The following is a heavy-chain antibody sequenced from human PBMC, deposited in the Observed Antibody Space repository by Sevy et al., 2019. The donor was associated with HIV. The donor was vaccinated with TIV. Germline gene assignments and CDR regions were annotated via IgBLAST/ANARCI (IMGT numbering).Heavy chain of an antibody. V-gene: IGHV1-18*01. CDR2: MGAYIDNT. CDR3: ARDSKGSDVY. J-gene: IGHJ4*02. CDR1: GYTFTGYG. D-gene: IGHD3-10*02. Sequence: ASVKVSCKASGYTFTGYGISWVRQAPGQGLEWMGWMGAYIDNTNYAQKFQDRVTMTTDTSTNTAYMELRSLRSDDTAVYYCARDSKGSDVYWGQGTLVTVSS.